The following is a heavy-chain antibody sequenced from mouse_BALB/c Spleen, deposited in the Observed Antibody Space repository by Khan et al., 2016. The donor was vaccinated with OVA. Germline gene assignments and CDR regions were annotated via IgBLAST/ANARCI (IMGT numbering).Heavy chain of an antibody. J-gene: IGHJ4*01. CDR2: INTYTGEP. Sequence: QIQLVQSGPELKKPGETVKISCKASGYTFRNYGMNWVKQAPGKGLKWMGWINTYTGEPTYADDFKGRFAFSLETSASTAYLQINNRKNEDTATYFCARSGGYGNEAMDYWGQGTSVTVSS. D-gene: IGHD2-1*01. CDR3: ARSGGYGNEAMDY. CDR1: GYTFRNYG. V-gene: IGHV9-3-1*01.